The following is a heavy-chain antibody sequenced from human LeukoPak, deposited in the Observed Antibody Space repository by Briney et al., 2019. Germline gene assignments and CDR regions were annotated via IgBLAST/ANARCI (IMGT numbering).Heavy chain of an antibody. CDR3: AKGTPYSYGSGSSPLYYYYYGMDV. Sequence: PGRSLRLSCAASGFTFDDYAMPWVRQAPGKGLEWVSGISWNSGSIGYADSVKGRFTISRDNAKNSLYLQMNSLRAEDTALYYCAKGTPYSYGSGSSPLYYYYYGMDVWGQGTTVTVSS. CDR1: GFTFDDYA. CDR2: ISWNSGSI. J-gene: IGHJ6*02. V-gene: IGHV3-9*01. D-gene: IGHD3-10*01.